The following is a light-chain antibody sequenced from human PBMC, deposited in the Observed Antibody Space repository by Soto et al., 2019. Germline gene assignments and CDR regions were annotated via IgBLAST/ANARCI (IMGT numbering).Light chain of an antibody. CDR1: QTISSW. CDR2: DAS. V-gene: IGKV1-5*01. CDR3: QQYNSYSGT. Sequence: DVPMTQSPSTLSGSVGDRVTISCRASQTISSWLAWYQQKPGKAPKLLIYDASTLDSGVPSRFSGSGSGTEFTLTISSLQPDDFATYYCQQYNSYSGTFGQGTKVEIK. J-gene: IGKJ1*01.